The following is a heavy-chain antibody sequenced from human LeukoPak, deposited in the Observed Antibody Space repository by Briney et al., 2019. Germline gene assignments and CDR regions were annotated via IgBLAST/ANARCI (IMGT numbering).Heavy chain of an antibody. CDR3: AREWASYDRSGYYPFDH. CDR1: GFSFSGYW. Sequence: PGGSLRLSCTASGFSFSGYWMTWVRQTPGKGLEWVANINQDGSKKSYVDSVRGRFTISRDSAKNSLYLQMNSLRAEDTAVYHCAREWASYDRSGYYPFDHWGQGTLVTVSS. J-gene: IGHJ4*02. D-gene: IGHD3-22*01. CDR2: INQDGSKK. V-gene: IGHV3-7*01.